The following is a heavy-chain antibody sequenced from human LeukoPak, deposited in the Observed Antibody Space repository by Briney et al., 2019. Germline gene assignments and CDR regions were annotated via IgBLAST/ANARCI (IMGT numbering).Heavy chain of an antibody. CDR1: GYTFTSYD. J-gene: IGHJ4*02. V-gene: IGHV1-46*01. Sequence: VASVKLSCKASGYTFTSYDINWVRQATGQGLEWMGLINPGGGNTNYAQKFQGRVTITADESTSTVYMELSSLRSEDTAVYYCARRDSSGREEDYWGQGTLVTVSS. CDR2: INPGGGNT. D-gene: IGHD3-22*01. CDR3: ARRDSSGREEDY.